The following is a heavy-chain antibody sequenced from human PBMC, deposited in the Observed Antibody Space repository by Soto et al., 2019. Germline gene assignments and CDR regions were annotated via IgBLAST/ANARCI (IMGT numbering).Heavy chain of an antibody. D-gene: IGHD2-2*01. CDR1: GGSISSRNR. CDR2: VSHSGST. CDR3: ANTRGLGLMNA. J-gene: IGHJ6*03. V-gene: IGHV4-4*02. Sequence: QVHLLESGPGLVDPSGTLSLTCTVSGGSISSRNRWSWVRQSPGKGLEWIGEVSHSGSTNSKPSLKGQVTISIDKSNKQFSWNLESRTAADVEVYFCANTRGLGLMNAWGKGTTVVVS.